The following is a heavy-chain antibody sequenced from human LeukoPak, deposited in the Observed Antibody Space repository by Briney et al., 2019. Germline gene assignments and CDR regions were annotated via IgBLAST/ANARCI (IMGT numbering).Heavy chain of an antibody. Sequence: GGSLRLSCGASGFTFRSHWMSWVRQAPGKGLEWVSSISSSSSYIYYADSVKGRFSISRDNAKNSLYLQMNSLRAEDTAVYYCARDRNYYDSSGLYDAFDIWGQGTMVTVSS. V-gene: IGHV3-21*01. CDR3: ARDRNYYDSSGLYDAFDI. CDR2: ISSSSSYI. D-gene: IGHD3-22*01. CDR1: GFTFRSHW. J-gene: IGHJ3*02.